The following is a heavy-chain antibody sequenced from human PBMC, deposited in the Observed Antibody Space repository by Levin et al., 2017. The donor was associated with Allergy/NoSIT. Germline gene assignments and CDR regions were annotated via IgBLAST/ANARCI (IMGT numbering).Heavy chain of an antibody. V-gene: IGHV3-15*01. J-gene: IGHJ4*02. CDR3: TATLGY. Sequence: GGSLRLSCAASGFTFSSPWLTWVRQAPGKGLEWVGRIKSKTDRGTTDYAAPVKGRFTISRDDSKNTPYLQMNSLKTEDTAVYYCTATLGYWGQGTLVTVSS. CDR2: IKSKTDRGTT. CDR1: GFTFSSPW. D-gene: IGHD7-27*01.